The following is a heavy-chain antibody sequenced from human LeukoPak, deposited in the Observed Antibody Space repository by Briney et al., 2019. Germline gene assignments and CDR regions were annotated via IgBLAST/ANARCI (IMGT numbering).Heavy chain of an antibody. V-gene: IGHV3-11*06. D-gene: IGHD6-13*01. CDR3: ARATAHSSSWYNY. Sequence: GGSLRLSCAASGFTFSDYYMSWIRQAPGKGLEWVSYISSSSSYTNYADSVKGRFTISRDNAKNSLYLQMNSLRAEDTAVYYCARATAHSSSWYNYWGQGTLVTVSS. CDR1: GFTFSDYY. CDR2: ISSSSSYT. J-gene: IGHJ4*02.